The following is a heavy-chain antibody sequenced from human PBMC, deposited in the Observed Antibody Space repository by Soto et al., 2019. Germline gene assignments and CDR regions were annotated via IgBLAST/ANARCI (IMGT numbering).Heavy chain of an antibody. Sequence: SQTLSLTCAVYGGSVKGYYWNWIRQPPGKGLEWIWEITHTGGTHYNPSLKSRVTMSVDTSKNQFSLRLSSVTAADTAIYYCATRITVFGLLIPPFDPWGQGTQVT. CDR3: ATRITVFGLLIPPFDP. D-gene: IGHD3-3*01. CDR2: ITHTGGT. J-gene: IGHJ5*02. V-gene: IGHV4-34*01. CDR1: GGSVKGYY.